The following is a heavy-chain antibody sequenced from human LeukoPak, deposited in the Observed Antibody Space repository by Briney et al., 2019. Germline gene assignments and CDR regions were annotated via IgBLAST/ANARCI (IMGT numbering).Heavy chain of an antibody. CDR2: ISGSGGST. Sequence: GGSLRLSCAASGFTFSSYAMSWVRQAPGKGLEWASGISGSGGSTYYADSVKGRFIISRDNSKNTLYLQMNSLRAEDTAVYYCAKIPVSYSSGWSNFDYWGQGTLVTVSS. CDR3: AKIPVSYSSGWSNFDY. D-gene: IGHD6-19*01. V-gene: IGHV3-23*01. CDR1: GFTFSSYA. J-gene: IGHJ4*02.